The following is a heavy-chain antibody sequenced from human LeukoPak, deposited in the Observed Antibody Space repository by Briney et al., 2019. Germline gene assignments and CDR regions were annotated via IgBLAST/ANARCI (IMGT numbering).Heavy chain of an antibody. CDR2: ISYTGTYI. CDR1: VFSLNTYN. D-gene: IGHD3-10*01. J-gene: IGHJ4*02. Sequence: GGSLRLSCAAYVFSLNTYNMNWVRQAPGKGLEWVSSISYTGTYIYYADSVKGRFTISRDNAKSSLYLQMNSLRAEDTAVYYCAREPYDSGSYNFDYWGQGTLVTVSS. CDR3: AREPYDSGSYNFDY. V-gene: IGHV3-21*01.